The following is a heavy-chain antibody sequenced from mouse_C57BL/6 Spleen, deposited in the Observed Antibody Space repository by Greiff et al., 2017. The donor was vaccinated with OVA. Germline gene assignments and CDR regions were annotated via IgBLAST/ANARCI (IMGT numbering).Heavy chain of an antibody. CDR3: ARSVNGYYLAY. CDR1: GYAFSSSW. D-gene: IGHD2-3*01. V-gene: IGHV1-82*01. J-gene: IGHJ3*01. CDR2: IYPGDGDT. Sequence: VQRVESGPELVKPGASVKISCKASGYAFSSSWMNWVKQRPGKGLEWIGRIYPGDGDTNYNGKFKGKATLTADKSSSTAYMQLSSLTSEDSAVYFCARSVNGYYLAYWGQGTLVTVSA.